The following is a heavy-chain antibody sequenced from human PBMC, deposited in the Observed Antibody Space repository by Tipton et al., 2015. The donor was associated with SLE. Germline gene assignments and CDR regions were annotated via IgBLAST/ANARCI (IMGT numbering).Heavy chain of an antibody. CDR2: IFHSGRT. J-gene: IGHJ6*03. D-gene: IGHD5-18*01. CDR3: ARPGAPGYQSYYMDV. Sequence: GLVKPSETLSLTCVVSGYSIRSDYYWGWIRQPPGKGLEWIGSIFHSGRTYYNPSLKSRVTISVDTSKNQFSLKLSSVTAADTAVYYCARPGAPGYQSYYMDVWGKGTSVTVSS. CDR1: GYSIRSDYY. V-gene: IGHV4-38-2*01.